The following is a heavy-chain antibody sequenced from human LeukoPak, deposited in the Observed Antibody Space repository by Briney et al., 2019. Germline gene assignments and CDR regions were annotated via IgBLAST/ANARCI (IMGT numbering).Heavy chain of an antibody. CDR2: LNWNGDNT. J-gene: IGHJ4*02. Sequence: GGSLRLSCAASGFTFHDHGMSWVRQVPGKGLEWVSALNWNGDNTGYADSVKGRFTISRDNAKKSLYLQTNSLTAEDTAYYYCAREEGPYFDCWGQGTLVTVSS. CDR3: AREEGPYFDC. V-gene: IGHV3-20*04. CDR1: GFTFHDHG.